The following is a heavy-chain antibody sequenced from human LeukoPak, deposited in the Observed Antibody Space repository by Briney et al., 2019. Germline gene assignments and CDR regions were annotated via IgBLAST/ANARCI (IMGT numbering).Heavy chain of an antibody. D-gene: IGHD3-10*01. CDR2: IHHSGGT. V-gene: IGHV4-38-2*02. J-gene: IGHJ5*02. CDR3: ARDLNLAYGSGSFYYNWFDP. CDR1: GYSISSGYY. Sequence: PSETLSLTCVVSGYSISSGYYWGWIRQPPGKGLEWIGSIHHSGGTYYNPSLKSRVTISVDTSKNQFSLKLSSVTAADTAVYYCARDLNLAYGSGSFYYNWFDPWGLGTLVTVSS.